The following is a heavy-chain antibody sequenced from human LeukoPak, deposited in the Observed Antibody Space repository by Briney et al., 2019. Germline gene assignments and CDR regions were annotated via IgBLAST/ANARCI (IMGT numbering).Heavy chain of an antibody. V-gene: IGHV1-18*01. CDR1: GYNFNKYG. J-gene: IGHJ6*03. CDR2: MNAYNHRT. Sequence: ASVKVSCKASGYNFNKYGISWVRQAPGQGLEWIGWMNAYNHRTRYLQKLQGRVTMTIDTSTTTALLEVESLRSDDTGVYVCVRDDPDGRTDDYYIYYYMDCWREGTNVIVS. CDR3: VRDDPDGRTDDYYIYYYMDC. D-gene: IGHD1-1*01.